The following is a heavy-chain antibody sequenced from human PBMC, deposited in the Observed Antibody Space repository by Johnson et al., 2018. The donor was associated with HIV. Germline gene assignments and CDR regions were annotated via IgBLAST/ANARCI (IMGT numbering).Heavy chain of an antibody. CDR1: GFTFSDYY. Sequence: QVQLVESGGGLVKPGGSLRLSCAASGFTFSDYYMRWIRQAPGKGLEWVSYISSSDSTIYYADSVKGRFTISRDDYKSIAYLQMNSLKTEDTAVYYCTKMSRDAFDIWGQGTMVTVSS. J-gene: IGHJ3*02. D-gene: IGHD2-8*01. V-gene: IGHV3-11*01. CDR2: ISSSDSTI. CDR3: TKMSRDAFDI.